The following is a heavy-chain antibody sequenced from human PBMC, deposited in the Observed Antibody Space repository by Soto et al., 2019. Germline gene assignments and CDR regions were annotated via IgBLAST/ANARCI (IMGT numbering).Heavy chain of an antibody. CDR3: ATLLGSHQHYYFGIDV. D-gene: IGHD2-2*01. V-gene: IGHV4-31*03. CDR2: IYYSGGT. Sequence: QMQLQESGPELVKPSQTLSLICTVSGYSMTSGGYYWSWIRHLPGKGLEWIGYIYYSGGTQFNPSLKSRVSMSVDTSKNQFSLRLSYVTAADTAVYYCATLLGSHQHYYFGIDVWGQGTTVTVSS. J-gene: IGHJ6*02. CDR1: GYSMTSGGYY.